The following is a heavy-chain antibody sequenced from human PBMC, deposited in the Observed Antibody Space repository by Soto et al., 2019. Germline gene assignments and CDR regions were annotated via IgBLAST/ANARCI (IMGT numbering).Heavy chain of an antibody. J-gene: IGHJ6*02. CDR1: GFMFDNYA. V-gene: IGHV3-9*01. D-gene: IGHD2-8*02. CDR3: AKSTGGTANGMDV. Sequence: EVQLVESGGGLVQPGRSLRLSCAASGFMFDNYAMHWVRQAPGKGLEWVSGISWNSGTIGYADSVKGRFTISRDNAKNSLYLQTNSLRAEDTALYYCAKSTGGTANGMDVWGQGTTVTVSS. CDR2: ISWNSGTI.